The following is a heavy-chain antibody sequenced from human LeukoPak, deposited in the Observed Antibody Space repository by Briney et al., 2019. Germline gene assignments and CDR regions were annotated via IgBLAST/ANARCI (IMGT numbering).Heavy chain of an antibody. V-gene: IGHV4-4*02. CDR2: IYHSGST. J-gene: IGHJ4*02. CDR1: GGSISSSNW. D-gene: IGHD2/OR15-2a*01. CDR3: ARFRPREEYYFDY. Sequence: SETLSLTCAVSGGSISSSNWWSWVRPPPGKGLEWIGEIYHSGSTNYNPSLKSRVTISVDKSKNQFSLKLSSVTAADTAVYYCARFRPREEYYFDYWGQGTLVTVSS.